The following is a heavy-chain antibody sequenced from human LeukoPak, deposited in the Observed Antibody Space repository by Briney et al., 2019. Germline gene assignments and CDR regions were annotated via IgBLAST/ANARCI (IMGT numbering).Heavy chain of an antibody. CDR3: ARVGQWLAIDY. J-gene: IGHJ4*02. D-gene: IGHD6-19*01. CDR1: GFTFSRYS. V-gene: IGHV3-21*01. Sequence: PGGSLRLSCVASGFTFSRYSMNWVRQAPGKGLEWVSSISSSSSYIYYADSVKGRFTISRDNAKNSLYLQMDSVRAEDTAVYYCARVGQWLAIDYWGQGTLVTVSS. CDR2: ISSSSSYI.